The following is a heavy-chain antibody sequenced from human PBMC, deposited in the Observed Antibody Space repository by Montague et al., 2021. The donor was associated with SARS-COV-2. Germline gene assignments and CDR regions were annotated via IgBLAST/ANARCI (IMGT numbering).Heavy chain of an antibody. CDR3: ARGRYGLTETTDAFDI. V-gene: IGHV4-39*07. CDR1: GGSISSYHHY. J-gene: IGHJ3*02. Sequence: SETLSLTCTVSGGSISSYHHYWGWIRQPPGKGLEWIGAMYYSGSTWLNPSLKSRVTISVDTSKNQLSLNLRSVTAADTAVYYCARGRYGLTETTDAFDIWGQGTMVSVSS. D-gene: IGHD1-14*01. CDR2: MYYSGST.